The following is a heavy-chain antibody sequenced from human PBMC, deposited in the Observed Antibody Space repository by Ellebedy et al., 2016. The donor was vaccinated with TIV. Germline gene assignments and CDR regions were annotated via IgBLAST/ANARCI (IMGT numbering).Heavy chain of an antibody. Sequence: SETLSLXXTVSGGSITNNYRDYWGWIRQPPGKGLEWIGSLYESGSTYYNPSLKSRVTISVDTSKNQFSLKLSSVTAADTAVYYCVRHVWGSGEFDPWGQGALVTVSS. CDR2: LYESGST. V-gene: IGHV4-39*01. CDR1: GGSITNNYRDY. D-gene: IGHD3-10*01. CDR3: VRHVWGSGEFDP. J-gene: IGHJ5*02.